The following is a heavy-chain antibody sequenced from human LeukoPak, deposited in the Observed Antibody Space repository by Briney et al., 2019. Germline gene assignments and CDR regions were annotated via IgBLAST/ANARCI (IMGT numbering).Heavy chain of an antibody. CDR1: GYSISSSNW. CDR3: ARNMGYYYDTSGAFDI. Sequence: SETLSLTCAVSGYSISSSNWWGWIQQPPGKGLEWIGYVYYSGSIYYNPSLKSRVTMSIDTSKDQFSLKLSSVTAVDTAVYYCARNMGYYYDTSGAFDIWGQGTMVTVSS. D-gene: IGHD3-22*01. CDR2: VYYSGSI. V-gene: IGHV4-28*05. J-gene: IGHJ3*02.